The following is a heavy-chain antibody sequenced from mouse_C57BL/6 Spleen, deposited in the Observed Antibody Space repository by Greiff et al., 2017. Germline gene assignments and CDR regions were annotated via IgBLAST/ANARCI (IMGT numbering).Heavy chain of an antibody. V-gene: IGHV1-55*01. CDR2: IYPGSGST. CDR3: ASPDYYGSSYRYYFDY. Sequence: QVQLQQPGAELVKPGASVKMSCKASGYTFTSYWITWVKQRPGQGLEWIGDIYPGSGSTNYNEKFKSKATLTVDTSSSTAYMQLSSLTSEDSAVYYCASPDYYGSSYRYYFDYWGQGTTLTVSS. D-gene: IGHD1-1*01. J-gene: IGHJ2*01. CDR1: GYTFTSYW.